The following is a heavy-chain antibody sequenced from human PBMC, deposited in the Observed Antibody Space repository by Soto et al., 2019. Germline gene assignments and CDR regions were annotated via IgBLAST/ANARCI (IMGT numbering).Heavy chain of an antibody. D-gene: IGHD1-26*01. J-gene: IGHJ6*02. CDR3: ARIKWGLDYYSGMDV. V-gene: IGHV1-2*02. CDR1: GYTFSDYF. CDR2: INPKTAAT. Sequence: GASVTVSCKASGYTFSDYFIQWLRQAPGQGLEWVAWINPKTAATNYAKKFQDRVTLTSDTSFSTAYLELTRLRPADTALYYCARIKWGLDYYSGMDVWGQGTAVTVSS.